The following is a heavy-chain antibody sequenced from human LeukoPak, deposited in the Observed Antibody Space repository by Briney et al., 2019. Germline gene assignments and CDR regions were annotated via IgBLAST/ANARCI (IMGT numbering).Heavy chain of an antibody. CDR2: LYYSGST. J-gene: IGHJ4*02. D-gene: IGHD6-13*01. Sequence: SETLSLACTVSGGSISSSNYYWGWIRQPPGKGLEWVGSLYYSGSTYYNPSLKSRVTISVDTSKNQFSLKLSSVTAADTAVYYCARDRPGGSSLDYWGQGTLVTVSS. CDR3: ARDRPGGSSLDY. V-gene: IGHV4-39*07. CDR1: GGSISSSNYY.